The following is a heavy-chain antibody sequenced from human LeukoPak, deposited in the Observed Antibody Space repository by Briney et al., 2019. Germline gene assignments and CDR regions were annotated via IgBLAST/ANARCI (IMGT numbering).Heavy chain of an antibody. Sequence: GGSLRLSCAASAFTFDDYAMHWVRQAPGTGLEWVSLISWDGGSTYYADSVKGQFTISRDNSKNSLYLQMNSLRAEDTALYYCAKDITSNGPDAFDIWGQGTMVTVSS. CDR2: ISWDGGST. CDR3: AKDITSNGPDAFDI. V-gene: IGHV3-43D*03. D-gene: IGHD1-1*01. CDR1: AFTFDDYA. J-gene: IGHJ3*02.